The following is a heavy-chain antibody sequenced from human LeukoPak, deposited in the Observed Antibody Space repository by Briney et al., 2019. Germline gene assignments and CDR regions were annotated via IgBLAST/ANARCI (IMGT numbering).Heavy chain of an antibody. D-gene: IGHD1-7*01. Sequence: GGSLRLSCAASEFTFSGYWMSWVRQAPGKGLEWVAEMSGSGDNTYYADSVKGRFTISRDNSKNTLYLQMNSLRAEDTAVYYCAKETGTTKGAIDIWGQGTMVTVSS. CDR3: AKETGTTKGAIDI. CDR1: EFTFSGYW. CDR2: MSGSGDNT. J-gene: IGHJ3*02. V-gene: IGHV3-23*01.